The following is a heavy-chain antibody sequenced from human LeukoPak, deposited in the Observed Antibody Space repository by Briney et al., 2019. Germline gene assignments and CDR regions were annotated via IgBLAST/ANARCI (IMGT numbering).Heavy chain of an antibody. D-gene: IGHD3-3*01. CDR1: GYIFTNYD. CDR3: ARDQSRFEFWSGSY. CDR2: ISAYNGNT. V-gene: IGHV1-18*01. J-gene: IGHJ4*02. Sequence: VSVKVSCKASGYIFTNYDISWVRQAPGQGLEWMGRISAYNGNTNYAQSLQGRVTMTTDTSTSTAYMELRSLRSDDTAVYYCARDQSRFEFWSGSYWGQGTLVTVSS.